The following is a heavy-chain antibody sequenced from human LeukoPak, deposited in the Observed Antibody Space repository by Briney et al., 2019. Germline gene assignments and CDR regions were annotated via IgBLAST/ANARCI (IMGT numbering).Heavy chain of an antibody. CDR3: AKGGSNNWSFDN. Sequence: GGSLRLSCAASGFTFSDYSMNWVRQAPGKGLEWVSSISSSSSDIYYADSVRGRFTISRDNAKNSLSLQMNSLRPEDTAVYYCAKGGSNNWSFDNWGQGTLVTVSS. J-gene: IGHJ4*02. CDR2: ISSSSSDI. D-gene: IGHD1-1*01. CDR1: GFTFSDYS. V-gene: IGHV3-21*01.